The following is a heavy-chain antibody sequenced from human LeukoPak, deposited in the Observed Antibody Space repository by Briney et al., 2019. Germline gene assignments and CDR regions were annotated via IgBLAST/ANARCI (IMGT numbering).Heavy chain of an antibody. CDR2: IVVGSGNT. CDR3: AAFPDSGVVVITDGQTSYFFEY. D-gene: IGHD3-22*01. CDR1: GFTFTSSA. J-gene: IGHJ4*02. Sequence: SVKVSCKASGFTFTSSAVQWVRQTRGQRLEWIGWIVVGSGNTNYAQKFQERVTITRDMSTSTAYMELSSLRSEDTAVYYCAAFPDSGVVVITDGQTSYFFEYWGQGTLVTVSS. V-gene: IGHV1-58*01.